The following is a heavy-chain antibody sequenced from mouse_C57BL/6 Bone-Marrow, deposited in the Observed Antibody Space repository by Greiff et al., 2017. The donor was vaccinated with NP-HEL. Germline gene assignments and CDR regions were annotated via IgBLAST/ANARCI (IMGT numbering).Heavy chain of an antibody. V-gene: IGHV1-50*01. CDR1: GYTFTTYW. J-gene: IGHJ3*01. CDR2: IDPSDSYT. D-gene: IGHD1-1*01. CDR3: ARKAYYGRSYEFAY. Sequence: VQLQQPGAELVKPGASVKLSCKASGYTFTTYWMQWVKQRPGQGLEWIGEIDPSDSYTNYNQKFKGKATLTVDTSSSTAYMQLSSLTSEDSAGYYCARKAYYGRSYEFAYWGQGTLVTVSA.